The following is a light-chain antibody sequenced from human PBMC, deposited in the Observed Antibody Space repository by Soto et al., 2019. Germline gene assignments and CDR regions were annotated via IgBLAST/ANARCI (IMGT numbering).Light chain of an antibody. CDR2: DVS. CDR1: SSDVGGYNY. J-gene: IGLJ2*01. CDR3: CSYAGSYTFV. Sequence: QSVLTQPRSVSGSPGQSVTISCTGTSSDVGGYNYVSWYQQHPGKAPKFIIYDVSKRPSGVPDRFSGSKSDNTASLTISGLQADDEADYYCCSYAGSYTFVFGGGTKLTVL. V-gene: IGLV2-11*01.